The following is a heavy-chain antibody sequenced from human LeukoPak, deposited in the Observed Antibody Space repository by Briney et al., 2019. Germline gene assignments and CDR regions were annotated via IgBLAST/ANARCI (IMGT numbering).Heavy chain of an antibody. CDR2: IYHSGST. Sequence: NPSETLSLTCAVSGGSISSGGYSWSWIRQPPGQGLEWIGYIYHSGSTYYNPSLKSRVTISVDRSKNQFSLKLSSVTAADTAVYYCALSVAGRNWFDPWGQGTLVTVSS. CDR1: GGSISSGGYS. CDR3: ALSVAGRNWFDP. V-gene: IGHV4-30-2*01. J-gene: IGHJ5*02. D-gene: IGHD3-10*01.